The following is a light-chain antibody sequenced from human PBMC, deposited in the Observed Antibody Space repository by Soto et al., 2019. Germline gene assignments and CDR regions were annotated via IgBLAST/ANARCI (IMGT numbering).Light chain of an antibody. Sequence: AIQMTQSPSSLSASVGDRVTITCRASQGIRSDLGWYQQTPGKAPKLLIYAASSLQSGVPSRFSGSISGTDFTLTISSLQPEDFATYYCLQDYNYPFTVGPGTKVDIK. J-gene: IGKJ3*01. V-gene: IGKV1-6*01. CDR3: LQDYNYPFT. CDR1: QGIRSD. CDR2: AAS.